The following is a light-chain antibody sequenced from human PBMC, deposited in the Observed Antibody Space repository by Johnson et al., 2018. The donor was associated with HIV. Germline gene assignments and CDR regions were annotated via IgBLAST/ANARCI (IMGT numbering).Light chain of an antibody. CDR3: GTWDSRLTVGV. V-gene: IGLV1-51*01. J-gene: IGLJ1*01. Sequence: QSVLTQPPSVSAAPGQKVTISCSGSSSNIGNNYVSWYQQLPGTAPKLLIYDNNKRPSGIPDRFSGSKSGTSAALDIAGLQTGDEADYYCGTWDSRLTVGVFGSGTKVTVL. CDR2: DNN. CDR1: SSNIGNNY.